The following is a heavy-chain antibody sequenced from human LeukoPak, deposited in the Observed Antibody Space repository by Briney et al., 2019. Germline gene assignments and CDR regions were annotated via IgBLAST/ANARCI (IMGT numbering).Heavy chain of an antibody. CDR1: GGSISSYY. J-gene: IGHJ6*02. V-gene: IGHV4-59*01. CDR2: IYYSGST. CDR3: AREEGYSSSWYNYGMDV. D-gene: IGHD6-13*01. Sequence: PSETLSLTCTVSGGSISSYYWSWIRQPPGKGLEWIGYIYYSGSTNYNHTLKSRVTISVDTSKNQFSLKLSSVTAADTAVYYCAREEGYSSSWYNYGMDVWGQGTTVTVSS.